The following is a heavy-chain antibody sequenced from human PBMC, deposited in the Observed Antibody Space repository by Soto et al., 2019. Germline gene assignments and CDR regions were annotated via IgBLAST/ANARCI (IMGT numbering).Heavy chain of an antibody. D-gene: IGHD3-10*01. J-gene: IGHJ4*02. V-gene: IGHV1-3*04. Sequence: QVQLVQSGAEVKKPGASVKVSCKASGYAVNNHAMHWVRQAPGQRPEWVGKIFSGHGNTEYSDKFQGRVTITRDTSANTVYMEMSSLRFEDTAVYICARDRYYGPGSYNYFDLWGQGTLVTVS. CDR3: ARDRYYGPGSYNYFDL. CDR2: IFSGHGNT. CDR1: GYAVNNHA.